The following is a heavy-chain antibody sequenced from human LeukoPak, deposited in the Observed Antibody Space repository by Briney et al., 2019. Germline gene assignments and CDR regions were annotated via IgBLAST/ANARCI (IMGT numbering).Heavy chain of an antibody. J-gene: IGHJ4*02. CDR2: IYTSGST. CDR1: GGSISSYY. V-gene: IGHV4-4*07. D-gene: IGHD3-22*01. CDR3: ARGPYSYDSSGCFDY. Sequence: NTSETLSLTCTVSGGSISSYYWSWIRQPAGKGLEWIGRIYTSGSTNYNPSLKSRVTISVDTSKNQFSLRLNSVTATDTAMYYCARGPYSYDSSGCFDYWGQGALVTVSS.